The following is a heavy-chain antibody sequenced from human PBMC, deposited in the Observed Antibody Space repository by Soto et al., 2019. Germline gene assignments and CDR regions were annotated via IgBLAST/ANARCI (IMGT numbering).Heavy chain of an antibody. CDR2: IWYDGSNK. Sequence: QVQLVESGGGVVQPGRSLRLSCAASGFTFSSYGMHWVRQAPGKGLEWVAVIWYDGSNKYYADSVKGRFTISRDNSKNTLYLQMNSLKAEDTAVYSFSRRDLYCDYVGYWVQGTLVTVSS. J-gene: IGHJ4*02. V-gene: IGHV3-33*01. CDR1: GFTFSSYG. CDR3: SRRDLYCDYVGY. D-gene: IGHD1-26*01.